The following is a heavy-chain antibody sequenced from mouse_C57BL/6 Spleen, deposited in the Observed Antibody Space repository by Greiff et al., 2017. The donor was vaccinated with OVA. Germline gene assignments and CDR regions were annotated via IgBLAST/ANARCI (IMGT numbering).Heavy chain of an antibody. CDR2: IYPGSGST. V-gene: IGHV1-55*01. CDR3: AREALYYSNYLYYFDY. D-gene: IGHD2-5*01. Sequence: VQLQESGAELVKPGASVKMSCKASGYTFTSYWITWVKQRPGQGLEWIGDIYPGSGSTNYNEKFKSKATLTVDTSSSTAYMQLSSLTSEDSAVYYCAREALYYSNYLYYFDYWGQGTTLTVSS. CDR1: GYTFTSYW. J-gene: IGHJ2*01.